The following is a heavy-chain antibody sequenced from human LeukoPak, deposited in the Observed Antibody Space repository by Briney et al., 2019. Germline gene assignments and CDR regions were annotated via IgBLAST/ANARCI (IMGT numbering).Heavy chain of an antibody. CDR1: GGSISSYY. CDR2: IYYSGST. Sequence: SETLSLTCTVSGGSISSYYWSWIRQPPGKRLEWIGYIYYSGSTNYNPSLKRRVTISVDTSKNQFSLKLSSVTAADTAVYYCARDNPDYYYYYGMDVWGQGTTVTVSS. J-gene: IGHJ6*02. V-gene: IGHV4-59*01. CDR3: ARDNPDYYYYYGMDV.